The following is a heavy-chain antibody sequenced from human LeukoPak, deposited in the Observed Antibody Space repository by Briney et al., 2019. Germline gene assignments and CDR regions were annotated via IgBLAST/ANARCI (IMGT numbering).Heavy chain of an antibody. CDR3: ARGGWYSHL. J-gene: IGHJ5*02. D-gene: IGHD6-19*01. Sequence: PSGTLSLTCTVSGGSISTYYWSWIRQPPGKGLEWIGYIYYSGSTYNPSLKSRVTISVDTSKNQFYLKLSSVTGADTAVYYCARGGWYSHLWGQGALVTVSS. V-gene: IGHV4-59*01. CDR1: GGSISTYY. CDR2: IYYSGST.